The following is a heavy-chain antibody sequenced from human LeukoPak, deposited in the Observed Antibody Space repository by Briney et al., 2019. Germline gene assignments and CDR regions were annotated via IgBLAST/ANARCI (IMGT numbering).Heavy chain of an antibody. CDR3: ARGVWAPFDS. Sequence: GGSLRLSCAASGFSLSNYWMNWVRQAPGKGLEWVANIKQDGSEKNYVDSVKGRFSISRDNAKNSLILKMNSLRDEDTAVYYCARGVWAPFDSWGQGTLVSVSS. J-gene: IGHJ4*02. CDR2: IKQDGSEK. CDR1: GFSLSNYW. D-gene: IGHD7-27*01. V-gene: IGHV3-7*01.